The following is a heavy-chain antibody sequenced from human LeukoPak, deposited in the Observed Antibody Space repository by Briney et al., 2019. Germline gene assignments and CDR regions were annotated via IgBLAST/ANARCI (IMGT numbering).Heavy chain of an antibody. J-gene: IGHJ6*02. CDR3: ARGGRPRGYSYGFNYYYYGMDV. CDR1: GGSISSYY. V-gene: IGHV4-34*01. CDR2: INHSGST. Sequence: SETLSLTCTVSGGSISSYYWSWIRQPPGKGLEWIGEINHSGSTNYNPSLKSRVTISVDTSKNQFSLKLSSVTAADTAVYYCARGGRPRGYSYGFNYYYYGMDVWGQGTTVTVSS. D-gene: IGHD5-18*01.